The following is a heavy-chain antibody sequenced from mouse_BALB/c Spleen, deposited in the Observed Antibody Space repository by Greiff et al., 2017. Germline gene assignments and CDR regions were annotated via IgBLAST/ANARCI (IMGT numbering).Heavy chain of an antibody. V-gene: IGHV1-69*02. CDR1: GYTFTSYW. CDR2: IYPSDSYT. CDR3: TREDYEGWFAY. J-gene: IGHJ3*01. Sequence: VQLQQPGAELVRPGASVKLSCKASGYTFTSYWINWVKQRPGQGLEWIGNIYPSDSYTNYNQKFKDKATLTVDKSSSTAYMQLSSPTSEDSAVYYCTREDYEGWFAYWGQGTLVTVSA. D-gene: IGHD2-4*01.